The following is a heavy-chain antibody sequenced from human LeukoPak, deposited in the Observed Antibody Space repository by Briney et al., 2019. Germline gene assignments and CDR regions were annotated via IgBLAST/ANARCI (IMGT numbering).Heavy chain of an antibody. Sequence: GGSLRLSCAASGFTFSSYGMHWVRQAPGKGLEWVAVISYDGSNKYYADSMKGRFTISRDNSKNTLYLQMNSLRAEDTAVYYCAKGFDSGDTAMVSDAFDIWGQGTMVTVSS. J-gene: IGHJ3*02. V-gene: IGHV3-30*18. CDR2: ISYDGSNK. CDR3: AKGFDSGDTAMVSDAFDI. D-gene: IGHD5-18*01. CDR1: GFTFSSYG.